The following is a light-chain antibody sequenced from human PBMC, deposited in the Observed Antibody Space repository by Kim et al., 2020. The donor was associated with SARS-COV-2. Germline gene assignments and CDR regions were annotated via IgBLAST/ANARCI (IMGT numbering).Light chain of an antibody. Sequence: DIQMTQSPSTLSASVGDRVTITCRASQSISSWLAWYQQKPGKVPKLLIYKASTLESGVPSRFSGSGSGTEFTLTISSLQPDDFATYYCQQYNSYPMYTFGQGTKLEI. CDR2: KAS. CDR1: QSISSW. CDR3: QQYNSYPMYT. J-gene: IGKJ2*01. V-gene: IGKV1-5*03.